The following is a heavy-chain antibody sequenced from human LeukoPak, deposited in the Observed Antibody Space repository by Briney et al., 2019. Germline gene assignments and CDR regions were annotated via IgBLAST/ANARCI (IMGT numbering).Heavy chain of an antibody. CDR2: ILNDGSQE. Sequence: GGSLRLSCAASGFTFSSYGMHWVRQAPGKGLEWVAVILNDGSQEKYADSVKGRFTISRDNSKNTLFLQMNSLRAEDTAVYYCARDDALGDNALDIWGQGTMVTVSS. CDR3: ARDDALGDNALDI. V-gene: IGHV3-33*01. CDR1: GFTFSSYG. J-gene: IGHJ3*02. D-gene: IGHD3-16*01.